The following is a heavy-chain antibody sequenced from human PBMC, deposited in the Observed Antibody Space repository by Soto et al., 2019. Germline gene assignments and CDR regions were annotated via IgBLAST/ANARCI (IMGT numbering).Heavy chain of an antibody. V-gene: IGHV4-39*01. D-gene: IGHD2-15*01. J-gene: IGHJ4*02. Sequence: SETLSLTCTVSGGSIYRSGYYWGWIRQPPGRGLEWIGNIDYNGVTYSNPSLKSRVTISRDTSKNQFSLKLTSVTAADTAPYYCGKVLVGATGHTDSDSWGPGTLVTVSS. CDR2: IDYNGVT. CDR1: GGSIYRSGYY. CDR3: GKVLVGATGHTDSDS.